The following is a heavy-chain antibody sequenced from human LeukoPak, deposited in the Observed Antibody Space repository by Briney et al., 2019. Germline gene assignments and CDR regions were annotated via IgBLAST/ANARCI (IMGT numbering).Heavy chain of an antibody. Sequence: PGRSLRLSCAASGFTFSSYGMHWVRQAPGKGLEWVAVISYDGSNKYYADSVKGRFTISRDNSKNTLYLQMNSLRAEDTAVYYCAREQVRMGWSFDYWGQGTLVTVSS. CDR3: AREQVRMGWSFDY. D-gene: IGHD2-8*01. CDR1: GFTFSSYG. CDR2: ISYDGSNK. V-gene: IGHV3-30*03. J-gene: IGHJ4*02.